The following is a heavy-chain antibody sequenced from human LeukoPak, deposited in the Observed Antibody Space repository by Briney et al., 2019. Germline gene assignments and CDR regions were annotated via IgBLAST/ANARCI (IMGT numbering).Heavy chain of an antibody. CDR2: IYYSGST. CDR3: ARWKMGHWFDP. J-gene: IGHJ5*02. Sequence: SETLSLTCTVSGGSISSGGYYWSWIRQHPGKGLEWIGYIYYSGSTYYNPSLKSRVTISGDTSKNQFSLKLSSVTAADTAVYYCARWKMGHWFDPWGQGTLVTVSS. CDR1: GGSISSGGYY. D-gene: IGHD4-23*01. V-gene: IGHV4-61*08.